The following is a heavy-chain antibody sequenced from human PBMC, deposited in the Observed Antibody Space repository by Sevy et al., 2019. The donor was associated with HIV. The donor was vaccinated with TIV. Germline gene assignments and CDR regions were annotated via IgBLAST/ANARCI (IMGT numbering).Heavy chain of an antibody. CDR2: ISGSGGAT. CDR1: GFTFSTYV. D-gene: IGHD4-17*01. V-gene: IGHV3-23*01. CDR3: AKSPDYGGNPYYFDY. Sequence: GGSLRLSCAASGFTFSTYVMHWVRQAPGKGLEWVSTISGSGGATYYADSVKGRFAISRDNSKNTLYLQMNSLRADDTAMYYCAKSPDYGGNPYYFDYWGQGTLVTVSS. J-gene: IGHJ4*02.